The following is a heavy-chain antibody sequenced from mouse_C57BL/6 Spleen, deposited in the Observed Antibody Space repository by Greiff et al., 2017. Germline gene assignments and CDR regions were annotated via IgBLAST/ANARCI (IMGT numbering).Heavy chain of an antibody. V-gene: IGHV1-69*01. J-gene: IGHJ3*01. Sequence: QVQLQQPGAELVMPGASVKLSCKASGYTFTSYWMHWVKQRPGQGLEWIGEIDPSDSYTNYNQKFKGKSTLTLDKASSTAYMQLSSLTSEDSAVYYCARLGRTWFAYWGQGTLVTVSA. CDR2: IDPSDSYT. CDR1: GYTFTSYW. D-gene: IGHD4-1*01. CDR3: ARLGRTWFAY.